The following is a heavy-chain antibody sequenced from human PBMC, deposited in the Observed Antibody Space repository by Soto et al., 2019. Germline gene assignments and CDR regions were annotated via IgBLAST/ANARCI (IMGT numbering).Heavy chain of an antibody. CDR1: GYTFTSYD. V-gene: IGHV1-8*01. CDR2: MNPNSGNT. J-gene: IGHJ4*02. CDR3: ARGSGWFGEAPFRG. D-gene: IGHD3-10*01. Sequence: ASVKVSCKASGYTFTSYDINWVRQATGQGLEWMGWMNPNSGNTGYAQKFQGRVTMTRNTSISTAYMELSSLRSEDTAEYYCARGSGWFGEAPFRGWGQGTLVTVSS.